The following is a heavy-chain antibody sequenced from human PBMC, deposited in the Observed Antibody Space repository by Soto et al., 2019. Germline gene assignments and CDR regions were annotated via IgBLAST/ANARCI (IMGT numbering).Heavy chain of an antibody. D-gene: IGHD4-17*01. V-gene: IGHV3-11*01. CDR2: ISRHGETI. J-gene: IGHJ4*02. CDR3: ARDRTTATLFDH. CDR1: GFIFSDYY. Sequence: QVKVVESGGALVPPGGSLRLSCAASGFIFSDYYMTWIRQAPGKGLEWVASISRHGETIYYADSVKGRFTLARDNAKNSLYLQMNSLRADDTAVYFCARDRTTATLFDHWGQGTLVTVSS.